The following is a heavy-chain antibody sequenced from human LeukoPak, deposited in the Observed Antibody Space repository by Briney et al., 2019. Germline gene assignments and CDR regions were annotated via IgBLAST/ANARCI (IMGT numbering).Heavy chain of an antibody. CDR1: GFTFSSYA. CDR3: AKDGIAVAGSSAWY. D-gene: IGHD6-19*01. V-gene: IGHV3-23*01. CDR2: ISDSGGST. Sequence: GGSLRLSCAASGFTFSSYAMTWVRQAPGKGLEWVSGISDSGGSTYYADSVKGRSTISRDNSKNTVYLQMNSLRAEDTAIYYCAKDGIAVAGSSAWYWGRGTQVTVSS. J-gene: IGHJ4*02.